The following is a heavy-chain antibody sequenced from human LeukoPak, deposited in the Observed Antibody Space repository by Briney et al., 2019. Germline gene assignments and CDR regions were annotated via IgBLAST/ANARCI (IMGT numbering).Heavy chain of an antibody. V-gene: IGHV1-46*01. CDR3: ARVKDTVTTTKVLDY. J-gene: IGHJ4*02. D-gene: IGHD4-17*01. Sequence: ASVKVSCKASGYIFTSYYMYWVRQAPGQGLECMGIIHPSGGSLRYAQKFQGRVTMTRDTSTSTVYMELSSLRSDDTAVYYCARVKDTVTTTKVLDYWGQGTLVTVSS. CDR2: IHPSGGSL. CDR1: GYIFTSYY.